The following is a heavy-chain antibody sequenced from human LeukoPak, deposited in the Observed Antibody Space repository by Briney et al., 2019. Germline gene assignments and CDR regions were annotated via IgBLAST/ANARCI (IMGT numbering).Heavy chain of an antibody. CDR3: ARRQEYDFWSGYYTQYYYYGMDV. J-gene: IGHJ6*02. V-gene: IGHV4-31*03. CDR1: GGSISSGGYY. CDR2: IYYSGST. D-gene: IGHD3-3*01. Sequence: SQTLSLTCTVSGGSISSGGYYWSWIRQHPGKGLEWIGYIYYSGSTYYNPSLKSRVTISVDTSKNRFSLKLSSVTAADTAVYYWARRQEYDFWSGYYTQYYYYGMDVWGQGTTVTVSS.